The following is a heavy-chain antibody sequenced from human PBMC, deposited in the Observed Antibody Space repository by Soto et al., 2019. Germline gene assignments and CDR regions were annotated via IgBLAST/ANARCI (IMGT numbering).Heavy chain of an antibody. V-gene: IGHV1-69*12. CDR3: ARQTRYYYDSSGHSAWFDP. CDR2: IIPIFGTA. D-gene: IGHD3-22*01. Sequence: QVQLVQSGAEVKKPGSSVKVSCKASGGTFSSYAISWVRQAPGQGLEWMGGIIPIFGTANYAQKFQGRVTITADESTSTAYMELSSLRSEDTAVYYCARQTRYYYDSSGHSAWFDPWGQGTLVTVSS. J-gene: IGHJ5*02. CDR1: GGTFSSYA.